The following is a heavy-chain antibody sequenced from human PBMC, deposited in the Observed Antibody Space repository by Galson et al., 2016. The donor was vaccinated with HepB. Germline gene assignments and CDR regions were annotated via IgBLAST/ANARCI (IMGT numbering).Heavy chain of an antibody. V-gene: IGHV2-70*04. CDR3: ARMTPDTAVATYYFDH. CDR1: GFSLSTSAMR. J-gene: IGHJ4*02. D-gene: IGHD6-19*01. CDR2: IDWDDDK. Sequence: PALVKPTQTLTLTCTFSGFSLSTSAMRVSWIRQPPGRALEWLARIDWDDDKYYSTSLRTRLTISKDTSKNQVVLTMTNMDPVDTATYYCARMTPDTAVATYYFDHWGQGTLVTVSS.